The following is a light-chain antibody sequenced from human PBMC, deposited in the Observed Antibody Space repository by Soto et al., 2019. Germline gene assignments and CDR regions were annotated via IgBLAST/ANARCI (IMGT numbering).Light chain of an antibody. CDR3: CSYAGRSTYV. J-gene: IGLJ1*01. V-gene: IGLV2-23*01. CDR1: SIDVGSYNL. CDR2: EGS. Sequence: QSVLTQPASVSGSPGQSITISCTGTSIDVGSYNLVSWYQQHPGKAPKLMIYEGSKRPSGVSNRFSGSKSGNTASLTISGLQAEDEADYYCCSYAGRSTYVFGTGTKVTVL.